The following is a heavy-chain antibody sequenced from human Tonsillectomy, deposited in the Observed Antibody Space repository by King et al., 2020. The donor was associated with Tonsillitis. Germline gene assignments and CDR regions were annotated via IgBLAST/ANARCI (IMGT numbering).Heavy chain of an antibody. CDR2: IFPGDSDS. Sequence: QLVQSGAQVKKPGESLKISCTGLGYTFNAYWIDWVRQMPGKGLEWMGIIFPGDSDSRYNPSFQGHVTISADGTMNIAYSERSGLRAADSGYYYWARLDTDGGSFGLWGRGTPITVSS. J-gene: IGHJ2*01. CDR3: ARLDTDGGSFGL. CDR1: GYTFNAYW. V-gene: IGHV5-51*01. D-gene: IGHD2-15*01.